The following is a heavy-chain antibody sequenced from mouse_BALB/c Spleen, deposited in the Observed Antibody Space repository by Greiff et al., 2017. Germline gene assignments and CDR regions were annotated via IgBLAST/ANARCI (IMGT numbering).Heavy chain of an antibody. D-gene: IGHD2-14*01. CDR3: ATYYRYEDYYAMDY. CDR1: GFSLTSYG. J-gene: IGHJ4*01. Sequence: VQLQESGPGLVAPSQSLSITCTVSGFSLTSYGVHWVRQSPGKGLEWLGVIWSGGSTDYNAAFISRLSISKDNSKSQVFFKMNSLQANDTAIYYCATYYRYEDYYAMDYWGQGTSVTVSS. V-gene: IGHV2-2*02. CDR2: IWSGGST.